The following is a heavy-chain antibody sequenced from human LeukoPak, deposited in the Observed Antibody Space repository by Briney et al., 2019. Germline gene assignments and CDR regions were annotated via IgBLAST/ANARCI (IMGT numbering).Heavy chain of an antibody. J-gene: IGHJ4*02. CDR3: ARWYFDYIWGSHRYDYFDY. Sequence: GASVKISCKASEYTFTSHYIHWVRQAPGQGLEWLGWINGYNGDTKYVQRVQGRVTMTTDTSTSTAYMELRSLRSDDTAVYFCARWYFDYIWGSHRYDYFDYWGQGTLVTVSS. V-gene: IGHV1-18*04. D-gene: IGHD3-16*02. CDR2: INGYNGDT. CDR1: EYTFTSHY.